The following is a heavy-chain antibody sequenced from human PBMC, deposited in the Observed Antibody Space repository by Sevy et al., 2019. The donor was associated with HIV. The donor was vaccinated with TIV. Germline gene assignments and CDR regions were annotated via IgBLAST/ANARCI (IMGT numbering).Heavy chain of an antibody. CDR2: IYHSGST. CDR1: GYSISSGYY. J-gene: IGHJ6*02. V-gene: IGHV4-38-2*01. CDR3: ASTRSEERTDYDFWSGYHYYYYGMDV. Sequence: SETLSLTCAVSGYSISSGYYWGWIRQPPGKGLEWIGSIYHSGSTYYNPSLKSRVTISVDTSKNQFSLKLSSVTAADTAVYYCASTRSEERTDYDFWSGYHYYYYGMDVWGQRTTVTVSS. D-gene: IGHD3-3*01.